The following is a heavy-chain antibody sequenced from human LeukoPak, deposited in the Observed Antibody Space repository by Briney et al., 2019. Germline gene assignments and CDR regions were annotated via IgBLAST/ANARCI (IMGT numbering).Heavy chain of an antibody. Sequence: ASVKVSCKVSGYTLTELSMHWVRQAPGKGLEWMGGFDPEDGETINAQKFQGRVTMTEDTSTDTAYMELSSLRSEDTAVYYCATAAIVVVPAAHYWYFDLWGRGTLVTVSS. CDR2: FDPEDGET. V-gene: IGHV1-24*01. CDR3: ATAAIVVVPAAHYWYFDL. CDR1: GYTLTELS. J-gene: IGHJ2*01. D-gene: IGHD2-2*01.